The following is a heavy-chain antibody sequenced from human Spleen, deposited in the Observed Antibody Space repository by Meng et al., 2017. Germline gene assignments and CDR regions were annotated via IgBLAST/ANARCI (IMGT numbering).Heavy chain of an antibody. J-gene: IGHJ3*02. CDR2: INHSGST. CDR3: ASVIRDNWGVTFDI. Sequence: SETLSLTCAVYGGSFSGYYWSWIRQPPGKGLEWIGEINHSGSTNYNPSLKSRVTISVDTSKNQFSLKLSSVTAADTAVYYCASVIRDNWGVTFDIWGQGTMVTVSS. V-gene: IGHV4-34*01. D-gene: IGHD7-27*01. CDR1: GGSFSGYY.